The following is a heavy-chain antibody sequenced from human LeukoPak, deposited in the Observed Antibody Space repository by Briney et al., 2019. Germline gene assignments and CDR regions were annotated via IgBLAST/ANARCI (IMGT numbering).Heavy chain of an antibody. CDR1: GGSIRTYY. CDR3: ARGKVVATIRHYYGMDV. D-gene: IGHD5-12*01. Sequence: SETLSLTCTVSGGSIRTYYWSWIRQPPGKGLEWIGEIYHSGGTNYNPSLKSRVTISVDKSKNQFSLKLSSVTAADTAVYYCARGKVVATIRHYYGMDVWGQGTTVTVSS. V-gene: IGHV4-59*12. J-gene: IGHJ6*02. CDR2: IYHSGGT.